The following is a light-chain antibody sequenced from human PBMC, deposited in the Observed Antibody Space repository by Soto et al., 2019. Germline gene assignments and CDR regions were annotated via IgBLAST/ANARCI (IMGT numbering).Light chain of an antibody. J-gene: IGKJ4*01. CDR3: QQYRDWPLT. CDR2: GIS. Sequence: EIVMTQSPVTLSVSPGERVTLSCRASQSLATNLAWYQQKPGQTPRLVIYGISARASGIPGRFSGSGFGTDFTLTISSLQPEDSAVYYCQQYRDWPLTFGGGTKVEI. V-gene: IGKV3-15*01. CDR1: QSLATN.